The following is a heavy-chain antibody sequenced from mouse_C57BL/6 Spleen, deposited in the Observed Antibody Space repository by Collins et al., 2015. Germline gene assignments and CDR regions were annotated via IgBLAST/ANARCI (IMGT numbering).Heavy chain of an antibody. V-gene: IGHV1-80*01. CDR3: ARQATVVEGYFDV. Sequence: SGAELVKPGASVKISCKASGYAFSSYWMNWVKQRPGKGLEWIGQIYPGDGDTNYNGKFKGKATLTADKSSSTAYMQLSSLTSEDSAVYFCARQATVVEGYFDVWGTGTTVTVSS. J-gene: IGHJ1*03. CDR1: GYAFSSYW. D-gene: IGHD1-1*01. CDR2: IYPGDGDT.